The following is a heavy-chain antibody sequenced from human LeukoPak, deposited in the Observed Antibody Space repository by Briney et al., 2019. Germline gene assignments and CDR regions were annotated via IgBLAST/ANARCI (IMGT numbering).Heavy chain of an antibody. CDR3: AKDWRENIVVVPAATDY. CDR2: ISGSGGST. CDR1: GFTFSSYA. Sequence: GESLRLSCAASGFTFSSYAMSWVRQAPGKGLEWISAISGSGGSTYYADSVKGRFTISRDNSKNTLYLQMNSLRAEDTAVYYCAKDWRENIVVVPAATDYWGQGTLVTVSS. V-gene: IGHV3-23*01. J-gene: IGHJ4*02. D-gene: IGHD2-2*01.